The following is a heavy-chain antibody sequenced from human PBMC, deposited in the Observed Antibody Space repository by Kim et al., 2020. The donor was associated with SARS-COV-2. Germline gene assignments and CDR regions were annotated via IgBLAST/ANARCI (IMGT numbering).Heavy chain of an antibody. V-gene: IGHV4-39*01. J-gene: IGHJ5*02. CDR3: ARHAVAVTAGSWFDP. Sequence: SLKSRVTISVDTSKNQFSLKLSSVTAADTAVYYCARHAVAVTAGSWFDPWGQGTLVTVSS. D-gene: IGHD2-21*02.